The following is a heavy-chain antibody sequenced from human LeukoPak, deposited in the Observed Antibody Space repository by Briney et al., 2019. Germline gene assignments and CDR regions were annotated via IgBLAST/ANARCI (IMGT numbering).Heavy chain of an antibody. CDR3: ARGDGQIAAAGTGWFDP. Sequence: ASVKVSCKASGYTFTGYYMHWVRQAPGQGLEWMGWINPNSGGTNYAQKFQGWVTMTRDTSISTAYMELSRLRSDGTAVYYCARGDGQIAAAGTGWFDPWGQGTLVTVSS. D-gene: IGHD6-13*01. V-gene: IGHV1-2*04. J-gene: IGHJ5*02. CDR2: INPNSGGT. CDR1: GYTFTGYY.